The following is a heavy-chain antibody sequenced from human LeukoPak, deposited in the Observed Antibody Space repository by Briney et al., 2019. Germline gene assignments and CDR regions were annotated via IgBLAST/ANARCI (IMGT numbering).Heavy chain of an antibody. CDR1: GYTFNSYD. CDR3: ARAGDSSGYYGY. Sequence: ASVKVSCKASGYTFNSYDINWVRQANGQGLEWMGWMNPNSGNTGYAQKFQGRVTMTRNTSISTAYMELSSLRSEDTAVYYCARAGDSSGYYGYWGQGTLVTVSS. V-gene: IGHV1-8*01. CDR2: MNPNSGNT. D-gene: IGHD3-22*01. J-gene: IGHJ4*02.